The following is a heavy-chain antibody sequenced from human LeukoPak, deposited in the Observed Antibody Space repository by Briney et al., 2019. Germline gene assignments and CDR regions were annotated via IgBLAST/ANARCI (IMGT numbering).Heavy chain of an antibody. J-gene: IGHJ5*02. CDR1: GSTFSNYW. CDR2: INTDGRST. V-gene: IGHV3-74*01. Sequence: GGSLRLSCAASGSTFSNYWMHWVRQAPGKGLVWVSRINTDGRSTYYADSVKGRFTISRDNAKNTLYLQMNSLRAEDTALYYCAKEEGYWFDPWGQGTLVTVSS. CDR3: AKEEGYWFDP.